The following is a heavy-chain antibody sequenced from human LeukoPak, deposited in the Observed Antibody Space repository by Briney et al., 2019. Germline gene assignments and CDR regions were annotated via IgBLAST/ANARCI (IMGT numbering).Heavy chain of an antibody. D-gene: IGHD3-10*01. J-gene: IGHJ4*02. V-gene: IGHV4-30-4*08. Sequence: SETLSLTCTVSGGSISSGDYYWSWIRQPPGKGLEWIGYIYYSGSAYYNPSLKSRVTISVDTSKNQSSLKLSSVTAADTAVYYCARFTMVRGVIPFDYWGRGTLVTVSS. CDR1: GGSISSGDYY. CDR2: IYYSGSA. CDR3: ARFTMVRGVIPFDY.